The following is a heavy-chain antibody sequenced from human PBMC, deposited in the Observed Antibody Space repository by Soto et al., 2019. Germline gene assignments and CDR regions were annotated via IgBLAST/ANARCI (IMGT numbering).Heavy chain of an antibody. CDR1: GYTFTSYY. V-gene: IGHV1-46*03. J-gene: IGHJ4*02. D-gene: IGHD1-1*01. Sequence: QVQLVQSGAEVKKPGASVKVSCKASGYTFTSYYIHWVRQAPGQGLEWMGRINPSGGSTNYEQKFQGRVTMTRDTSTSTLYMDLRSLRTEDTAVYYCTMRVEMDYWGQGTRVTVSS. CDR2: INPSGGST. CDR3: TMRVEMDY.